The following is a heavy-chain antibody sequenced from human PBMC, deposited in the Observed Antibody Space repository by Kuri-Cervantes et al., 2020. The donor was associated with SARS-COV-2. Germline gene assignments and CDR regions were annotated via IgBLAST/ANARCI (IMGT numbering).Heavy chain of an antibody. V-gene: IGHV1-46*01. Sequence: ASVKVSCKASGYTFTSYYMHWVRQAPGQGLEWMGIINPSGGSTSYAQKFQGRVTMTRDTSTSTVYMELSSLRSEDTAVYYCAREDIVVVPAAMPDFVDGMDVWGQGTTVTVSS. CDR2: INPSGGST. CDR3: AREDIVVVPAAMPDFVDGMDV. D-gene: IGHD2-2*01. CDR1: GYTFTSYY. J-gene: IGHJ6*02.